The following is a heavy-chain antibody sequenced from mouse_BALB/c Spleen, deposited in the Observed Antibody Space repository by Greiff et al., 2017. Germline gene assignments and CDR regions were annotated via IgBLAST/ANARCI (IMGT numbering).Heavy chain of an antibody. CDR2: ISSGSSTI. D-gene: IGHD1-1*01. V-gene: IGHV5-17*02. CDR3: AREATVVPFAY. J-gene: IGHJ3*01. CDR1: GFTFSSFG. Sequence: DVKLVESGGGLVQPGGSRKLSCAASGFTFSSFGMHWVRQAPEKGLEWVAYISSGSSTIYYADTVKGRFTISRDNPKNTLFLQMTSLRSEDTAMYYCAREATVVPFAYWGQGTLVTVSA.